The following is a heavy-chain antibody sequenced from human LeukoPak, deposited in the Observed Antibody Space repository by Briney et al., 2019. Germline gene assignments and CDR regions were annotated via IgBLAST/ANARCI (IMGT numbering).Heavy chain of an antibody. V-gene: IGHV3-7*01. CDR2: IKQDGSEK. CDR3: AKERSSYYYYPDY. J-gene: IGHJ4*02. Sequence: GSLRLSCAASGFTFSSYWMSWVRQAPGKGLEWVANIKQDGSEKYYVDSVKGRFTISRDNAKNSLYLQMNSLRAEDTAVYYCAKERSSYYYYPDYWGQGTLVTVSS. CDR1: GFTFSSYW. D-gene: IGHD3-22*01.